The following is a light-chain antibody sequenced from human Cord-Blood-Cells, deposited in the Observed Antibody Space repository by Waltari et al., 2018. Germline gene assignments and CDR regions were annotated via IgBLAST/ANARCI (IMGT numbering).Light chain of an antibody. CDR1: RSVSSSY. Sequence: EIVLTQSPGTLSLSPGERATLSCRASRSVSSSYLAWYQQKPGQAPRLLIYGASSRATRIPNRFSGIGSETDFNLTISRLEPEDFAVYYCQQYGSSPPITFGQWTRLEIK. CDR2: GAS. J-gene: IGKJ5*01. CDR3: QQYGSSPPIT. V-gene: IGKV3-20*01.